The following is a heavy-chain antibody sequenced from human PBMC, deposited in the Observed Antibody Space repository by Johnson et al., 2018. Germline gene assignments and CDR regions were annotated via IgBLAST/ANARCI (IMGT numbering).Heavy chain of an antibody. D-gene: IGHD4-23*01. CDR2: IWYAGSNK. CDR1: GFTFSSYG. V-gene: IGHV3-33*01. CDR3: ARDGPHSGGYGMDV. Sequence: QVQLVESGGGVVQPGRSXRLSCAASGFTFSSYGMHWVRQDPGKGLEWVAVIWYAGSNKYYADSVKGRFTISRDNSKNTLYLQMNSLRAEETAVYYWARDGPHSGGYGMDVWGQGTTVTVSS. J-gene: IGHJ6*02.